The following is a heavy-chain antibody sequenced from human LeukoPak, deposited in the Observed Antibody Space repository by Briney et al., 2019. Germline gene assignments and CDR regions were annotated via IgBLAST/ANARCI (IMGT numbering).Heavy chain of an antibody. D-gene: IGHD2-21*02. J-gene: IGHJ3*02. CDR2: ISSSGSTI. Sequence: PGGSLRLSCAASGFTFNTYSMNWVRQAPGKGLEWVSYISSSGSTIYYADSVKGRFTISRDNAKNSLYLQMNSLRAEDTAVYYCARVKGDFDDAFDIWGQGTMVTVSS. CDR3: ARVKGDFDDAFDI. CDR1: GFTFNTYS. V-gene: IGHV3-48*04.